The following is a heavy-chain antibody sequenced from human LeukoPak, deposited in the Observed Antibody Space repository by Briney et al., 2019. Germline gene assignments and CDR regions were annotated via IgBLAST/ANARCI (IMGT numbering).Heavy chain of an antibody. J-gene: IGHJ4*02. CDR2: IFYSGST. CDR1: GGSINTPNYY. V-gene: IGHV4-39*07. Sequence: SETLSLTCTVSGGSINTPNYYWGWIRQTPGKGLEWIGNIFYSGSTYYNPSLKSRVTISVDTSKNQFSLKLSSVTAADTAVYYCARAQIWGYGQYYFDSWGQGTLVTVSS. D-gene: IGHD3-16*01. CDR3: ARAQIWGYGQYYFDS.